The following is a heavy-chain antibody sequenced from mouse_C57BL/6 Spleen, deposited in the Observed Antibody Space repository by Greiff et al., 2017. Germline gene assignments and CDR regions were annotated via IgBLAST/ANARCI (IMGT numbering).Heavy chain of an antibody. CDR3: ARVDGYPYAMDY. CDR1: GFTFSSYA. CDR2: ISDGGSYT. Sequence: EVKLMESGGGLVKPGGSLKLSCAASGFTFSSYAMSWVRQTPEKRLEWVATISDGGSYTYYPDNVKGRFTISRDNAKNNLYLQMSHLKSEDTAMYYCARVDGYPYAMDYWGQGTSVTVSS. V-gene: IGHV5-4*03. J-gene: IGHJ4*01. D-gene: IGHD2-3*01.